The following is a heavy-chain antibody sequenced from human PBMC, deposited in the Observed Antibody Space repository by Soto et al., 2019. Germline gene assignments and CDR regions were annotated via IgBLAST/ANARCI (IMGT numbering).Heavy chain of an antibody. CDR3: ARHAEDDYYYYGMDV. Sequence: GESLKISCKGSGYSFTSYWIGWVRQMPGKGLEWMGIIYPGDSDTRYSPSFQGQVTISADKSISTAYLQWSGLKASDTAMYYCARHAEDDYYYYGMDVWGQGTTVTVSS. J-gene: IGHJ6*02. CDR2: IYPGDSDT. V-gene: IGHV5-51*01. CDR1: GYSFTSYW.